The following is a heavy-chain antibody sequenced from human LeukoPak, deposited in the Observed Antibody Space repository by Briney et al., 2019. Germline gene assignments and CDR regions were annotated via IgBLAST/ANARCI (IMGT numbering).Heavy chain of an antibody. D-gene: IGHD3-10*01. CDR2: ISYDGSNK. CDR1: GFTFSSYG. V-gene: IGHV3-30*03. CDR3: AGSGSYYNSYYYYYMDV. Sequence: GGSLRLSCAASGFTFSSYGMHWVRQAPGKGLEWVAVISYDGSNKYYADSVKGRFTISRDNSKNTLYLQMNSLRAEDTAVYYCAGSGSYYNSYYYYYMDVWGKGTTVTVSS. J-gene: IGHJ6*03.